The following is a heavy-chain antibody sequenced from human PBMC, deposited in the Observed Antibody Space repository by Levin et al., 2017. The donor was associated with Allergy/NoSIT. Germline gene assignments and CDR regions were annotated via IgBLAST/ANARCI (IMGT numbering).Heavy chain of an antibody. J-gene: IGHJ3*02. CDR1: GFTFSSYD. CDR2: IGTAGDT. V-gene: IGHV3-13*01. CDR3: ARGRLNAFDI. D-gene: IGHD5-24*01. Sequence: GESLKISCAASGFTFSSYDMHWVRQATGKGLEWVSAIGTAGDTYYPGSVKGRFTISRENAKNSLYLQMNSLRAGDTAVYYCARGRLNAFDIWGQGTMVTVSS.